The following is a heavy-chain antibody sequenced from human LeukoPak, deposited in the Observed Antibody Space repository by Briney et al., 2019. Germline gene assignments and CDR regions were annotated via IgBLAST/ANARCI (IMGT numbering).Heavy chain of an antibody. CDR1: GGTFSSYA. CDR3: ARELGYSYGSFDY. J-gene: IGHJ4*02. D-gene: IGHD5-18*01. Sequence: SVKVSCKASGGTFSSYAISWVRQAPGQGLEWMGGIIPIFGTANYAQKFQGRVTITADKSTSTAYMELSSLRSEDTAVYYCARELGYSYGSFDYWGQGALVTVSS. CDR2: IIPIFGTA. V-gene: IGHV1-69*06.